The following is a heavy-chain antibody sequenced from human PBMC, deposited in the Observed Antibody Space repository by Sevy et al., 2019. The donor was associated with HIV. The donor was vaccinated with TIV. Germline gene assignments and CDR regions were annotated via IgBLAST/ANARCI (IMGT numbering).Heavy chain of an antibody. CDR3: ARGVGNSYGYDPDY. Sequence: SETLSLTCAVCHGSFTGYYWSWIRQPPGKGLEWIGEINHSGSTTYNPSLKSRVTISVDTSKNQFSLRLTSVTAADTAVYYCARGVGNSYGYDPDYWGQGTLVTVSS. D-gene: IGHD5-18*01. J-gene: IGHJ4*02. CDR2: INHSGST. V-gene: IGHV4-34*01. CDR1: HGSFTGYY.